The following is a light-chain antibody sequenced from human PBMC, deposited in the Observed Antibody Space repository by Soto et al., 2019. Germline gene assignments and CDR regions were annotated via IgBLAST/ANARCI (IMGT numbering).Light chain of an antibody. J-gene: IGKJ2*01. Sequence: EIVLTQSPGTLSLSPEERATLSCRASQSIRFNYLAWYQQKPGQAPRLLIYGASTRATGIPYRFSGSGSETDFTLTITGLDPEDFAVYYCQLYESSPMHTFGQGTNLEMK. CDR3: QLYESSPMHT. CDR2: GAS. CDR1: QSIRFNY. V-gene: IGKV3-20*01.